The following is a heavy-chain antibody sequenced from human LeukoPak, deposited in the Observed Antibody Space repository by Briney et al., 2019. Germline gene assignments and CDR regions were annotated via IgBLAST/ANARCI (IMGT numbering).Heavy chain of an antibody. CDR3: AKGGYCSATRCYVGKGMDD. J-gene: IGHJ4*02. CDR1: GFTFDTYG. D-gene: IGHD2-2*01. V-gene: IGHV3-30*18. Sequence: GGSLRLSCAASGFTFDTYGMHWVRQAPGKGLEWVAVISHDGVDKYYADSVKGRFTISRDNSKNTVSLQVNSLRAEDTAAYYCAKGGYCSATRCYVGKGMDDWGQGTLVTVSS. CDR2: ISHDGVDK.